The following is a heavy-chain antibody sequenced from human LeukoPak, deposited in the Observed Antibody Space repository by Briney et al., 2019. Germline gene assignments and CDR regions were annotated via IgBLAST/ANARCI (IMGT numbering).Heavy chain of an antibody. D-gene: IGHD4-17*01. Sequence: GGSLRLSCAASGFTFSSYWMHWVRQAPGKGLVWVSRINSDGSSTSYADSVKGRFTISRDNAKNTLYLQMNSLRAEDTAVYYCARDDDYGDLVNYYYGMDVWGQGTTVTVSS. CDR1: GFTFSSYW. CDR2: INSDGSST. J-gene: IGHJ6*02. CDR3: ARDDDYGDLVNYYYGMDV. V-gene: IGHV3-74*01.